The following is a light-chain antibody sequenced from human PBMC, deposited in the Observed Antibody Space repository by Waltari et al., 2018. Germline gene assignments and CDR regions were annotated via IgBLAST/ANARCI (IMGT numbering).Light chain of an antibody. CDR1: QSVGRT. CDR3: QKYGTRPAT. J-gene: IGKJ1*01. CDR2: DAS. Sequence: EIVLTQSPASLSLSPGDRAPLSCRASQSVGRTLAWYQQSPGQAPRLLIYDASSRATGIPDRFSGSGSGTDFSLTISRLEPEDFAVYYCQKYGTRPATFGQGTKVEVK. V-gene: IGKV3-20*01.